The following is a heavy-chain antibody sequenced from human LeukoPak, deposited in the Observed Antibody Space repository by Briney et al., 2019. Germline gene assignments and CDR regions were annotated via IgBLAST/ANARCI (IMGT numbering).Heavy chain of an antibody. Sequence: GGSLRLSCAASGFTFNIYWMHWVRQVPGKEVGWVSHSHNDGNSLSYAYSVKGRFTFSRDNAKNTMYLKMNRLRSEDTAVYYCVRHNYGYDYWGQGRLLTVYS. D-gene: IGHD3-10*01. J-gene: IGHJ4*02. CDR3: VRHNYGYDY. CDR2: SHNDGNSL. V-gene: IGHV3-74*01. CDR1: GFTFNIYW.